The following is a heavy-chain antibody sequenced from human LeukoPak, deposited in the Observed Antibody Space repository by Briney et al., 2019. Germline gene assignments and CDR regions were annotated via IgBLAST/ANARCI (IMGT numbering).Heavy chain of an antibody. Sequence: GGSLRLSCAASSFDLNNFWMHWVRQGPGKGLEWVARINSDATTTTYADSLRGRFSVSRDNAKNMVYLEMTGLRVDDTAVYYCARYGIGRAFDIWGRGAAVTVSS. CDR1: SFDLNNFW. CDR3: ARYGIGRAFDI. D-gene: IGHD1-14*01. CDR2: INSDATTT. J-gene: IGHJ3*02. V-gene: IGHV3-74*01.